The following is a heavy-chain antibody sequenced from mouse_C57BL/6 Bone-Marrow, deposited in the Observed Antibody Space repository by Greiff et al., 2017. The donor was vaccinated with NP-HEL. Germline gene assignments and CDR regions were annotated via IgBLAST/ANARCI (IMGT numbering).Heavy chain of an antibody. CDR3: ARRGHPHGNYFDY. Sequence: EVKLVESGGGLVQPGGSLKLSCAASGFTFSYYGMAWVRQAPRKGPEWVAFISNLAYSIYYADTVTGRFTISREKAKNTRYLEMSRLRSEDTAMDYCARRGHPHGNYFDYWGQGTTLTVSS. CDR2: ISNLAYSI. CDR1: GFTFSYYG. D-gene: IGHD3-3*01. V-gene: IGHV5-15*01. J-gene: IGHJ2*01.